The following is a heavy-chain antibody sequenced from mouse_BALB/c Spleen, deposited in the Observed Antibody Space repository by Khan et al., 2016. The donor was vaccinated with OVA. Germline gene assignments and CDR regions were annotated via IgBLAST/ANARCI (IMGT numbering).Heavy chain of an antibody. Sequence: EVQLVESGGGLVKPGGPLKLSCAASGFTFSDYYMYWVRQTPEKRLEWVATISDGGSYTYYPDSVKGRFTISRDDAKNNLYLQMSSLKSEDTAMYYCARGYYGNPFAYWGQGTLVTVSA. D-gene: IGHD2-1*01. V-gene: IGHV5-4*02. CDR2: ISDGGSYT. CDR3: ARGYYGNPFAY. CDR1: GFTFSDYY. J-gene: IGHJ3*01.